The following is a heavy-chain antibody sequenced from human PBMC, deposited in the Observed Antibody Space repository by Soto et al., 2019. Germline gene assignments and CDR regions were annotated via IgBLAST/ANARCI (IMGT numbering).Heavy chain of an antibody. CDR1: GGTFSSYA. CDR3: ARAVAAAGRYYYGMDV. J-gene: IGHJ6*02. V-gene: IGHV1-69*01. D-gene: IGHD6-13*01. Sequence: QVQLVQSGAEVKKPGSSVKVSCKASGGTFSSYAISWVRQAPGHGLDWMGGIIPIFGTANYAQKFQGRVTITADESTSTAYMELSSLRSEYTAVYSCARAVAAAGRYYYGMDVWGQGTTVTVSS. CDR2: IIPIFGTA.